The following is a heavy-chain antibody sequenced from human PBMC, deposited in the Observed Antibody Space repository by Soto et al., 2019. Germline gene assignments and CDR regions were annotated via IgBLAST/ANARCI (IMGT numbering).Heavy chain of an antibody. Sequence: KTSETLSLTCTVSGASISSYYCSWIRQPPGNGLEWIAYVHYSASTNYNPSLNSRVTISVATSKNQFSLRLTSVTTASTAVYHCGRVRHPQASECRGQGTLVTVCS. D-gene: IGHD1-26*01. CDR2: VHYSAST. J-gene: IGHJ1*01. V-gene: IGHV4-59*01. CDR3: GRVRHPQASEC. CDR1: GASISSYY.